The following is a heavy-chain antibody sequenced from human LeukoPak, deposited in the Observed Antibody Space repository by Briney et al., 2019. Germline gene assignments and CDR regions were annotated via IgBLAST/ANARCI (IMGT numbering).Heavy chain of an antibody. CDR3: ARGSRPGYWYYGMDV. Sequence: PSETLSLTCAVSGGSISSSNWWSWVRQPPGKGLEWIGEIYHSGSTNYNPSLKSRVTISVDKSKNQFSLKLSSVTAADTAVYYCARGSRPGYWYYGMDVWGQGTTVTVSS. CDR2: IYHSGST. V-gene: IGHV4-4*02. J-gene: IGHJ6*02. CDR1: GGSISSSNW.